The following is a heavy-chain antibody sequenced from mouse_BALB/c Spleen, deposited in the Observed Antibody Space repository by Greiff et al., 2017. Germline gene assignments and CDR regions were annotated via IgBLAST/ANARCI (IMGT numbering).Heavy chain of an antibody. CDR1: GYTFTSYY. D-gene: IGHD2-1*01. CDR2: INPSNGGT. J-gene: IGHJ2*01. Sequence: VQLQQSGAELVKPGASVMLSCKASGYTFTSYYMYWVKQRPGQGLEWIGEINPSNGGTNFNEKFKSKATLTVDKSSSTAYMQLSSLTSEDSAVYYCTREGNYYFDYWGQGTTLTVSS. V-gene: IGHV1S81*02. CDR3: TREGNYYFDY.